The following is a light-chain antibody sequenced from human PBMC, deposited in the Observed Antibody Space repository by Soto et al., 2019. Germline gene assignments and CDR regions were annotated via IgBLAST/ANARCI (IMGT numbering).Light chain of an antibody. CDR1: SSDVGGYNF. CDR2: EVN. Sequence: QSALTQPPPASGSPGQSVTISCTGTSSDVGGYNFVSWFQQNPGKAPKLMIYEVNKLPSGVPDRFSGSKSGNTASLTVSGLQAEDEADYYCSSYAGSNNFVVFGGGTKVTVL. V-gene: IGLV2-8*01. J-gene: IGLJ2*01. CDR3: SSYAGSNNFVV.